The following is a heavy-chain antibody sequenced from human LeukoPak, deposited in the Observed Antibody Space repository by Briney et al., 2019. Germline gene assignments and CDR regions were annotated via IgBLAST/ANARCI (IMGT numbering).Heavy chain of an antibody. CDR2: ISSSSYI. J-gene: IGHJ4*02. Sequence: GGSLRLSCAASGFTFSSYEMNWVRQAPGKGLEWVSSISSSSYIYYADSVKGRFTISRDNAKNSLYLQMNSLRAEDTAVYYCAKIAVAGYHYFDYWGQGTLVTVSS. CDR1: GFTFSSYE. CDR3: AKIAVAGYHYFDY. D-gene: IGHD6-19*01. V-gene: IGHV3-21*01.